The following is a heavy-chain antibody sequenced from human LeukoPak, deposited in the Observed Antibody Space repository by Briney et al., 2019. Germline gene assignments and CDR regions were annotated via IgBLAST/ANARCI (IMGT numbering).Heavy chain of an antibody. Sequence: GRSLRLSCAASGFTFSSYGMHWVRQAPGKGLEWVAVISYDGSNKYYADSVKGRFTISRDNSKNTLYLQMNSLRAEDTAVYYCAKNGGGSYTHYYFDYWGQGTLVTVSS. CDR2: ISYDGSNK. CDR1: GFTFSSYG. V-gene: IGHV3-30*18. CDR3: AKNGGGSYTHYYFDY. D-gene: IGHD1-26*01. J-gene: IGHJ4*02.